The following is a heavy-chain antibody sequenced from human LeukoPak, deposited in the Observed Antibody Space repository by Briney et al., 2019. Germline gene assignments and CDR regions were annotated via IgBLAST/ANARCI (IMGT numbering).Heavy chain of an antibody. CDR1: GYTFTSYD. CDR3: ARGWPDIVVVPAAIPFDY. Sequence: ASVKVSCKASGYTFTSYDINWVRQATGQGLEWMGWMNPNSGNTSYAKKFQGRVTMTRTTSISTAYMELSSLRSEDTAVYYCARGWPDIVVVPAAIPFDYWGQGTLVTVSS. D-gene: IGHD2-2*01. CDR2: MNPNSGNT. J-gene: IGHJ4*02. V-gene: IGHV1-8*01.